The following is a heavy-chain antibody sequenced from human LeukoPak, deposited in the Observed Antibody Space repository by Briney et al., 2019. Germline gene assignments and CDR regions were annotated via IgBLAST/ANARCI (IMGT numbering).Heavy chain of an antibody. D-gene: IGHD2-8*01. CDR1: GGSISSGRYY. Sequence: PSQTLSLTCTVSGGSISSGRYYWSWIRQHPGKGLEWFGYFYYSGSTYYIPSLKSRVAISVDTSKNQFSLKLSSVTAADTAVYYCASYRTLGYCTNGVCGFDYWGQGTLVSVSS. V-gene: IGHV4-31*03. J-gene: IGHJ4*02. CDR2: FYYSGST. CDR3: ASYRTLGYCTNGVCGFDY.